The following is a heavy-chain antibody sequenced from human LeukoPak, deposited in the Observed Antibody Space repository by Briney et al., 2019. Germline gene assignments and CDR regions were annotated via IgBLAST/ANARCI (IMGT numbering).Heavy chain of an antibody. CDR2: IIPIFGTA. CDR1: GGTFSSYA. J-gene: IGHJ4*02. Sequence: GASVKVSCKASGGTFSSYAISWVRQAPGQGLEWMGGIIPIFGTANYAQKFQGRVTITADESTSTAYMELSSLRSEDTAVYYCARVLLVFGVSLPGYWGQGTLVTVSS. CDR3: ARVLLVFGVSLPGY. V-gene: IGHV1-69*01. D-gene: IGHD3-3*01.